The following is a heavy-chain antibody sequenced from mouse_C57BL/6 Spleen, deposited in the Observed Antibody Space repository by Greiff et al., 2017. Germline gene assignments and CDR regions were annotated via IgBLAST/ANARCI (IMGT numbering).Heavy chain of an antibody. V-gene: IGHV1-69*01. D-gene: IGHD2-3*01. CDR2: IDPSDSYT. CDR3: ARWLLQYFDV. J-gene: IGHJ1*03. Sequence: QVQLQPPGAELVMPGASVKLSCKASGYTFTSYWMHWVKQRPGQGLEWIGEIDPSDSYTNYNQKFKGKSTLTVDKSSSTAYMQLSSLTSEDSAVYYCARWLLQYFDVWGTGTTVTVSS. CDR1: GYTFTSYW.